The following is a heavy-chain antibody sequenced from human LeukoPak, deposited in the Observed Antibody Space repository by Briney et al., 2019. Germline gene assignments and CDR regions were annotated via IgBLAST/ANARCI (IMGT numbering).Heavy chain of an antibody. V-gene: IGHV1-8*01. CDR2: MNPNSGNT. CDR3: ARAKGTDNPWIQLWLPRGGMDV. J-gene: IGHJ6*02. D-gene: IGHD5-18*01. CDR1: GYTFTSYD. Sequence: GASVKVSCKASGYTFTSYDINWVRQATGQGLEWMGWMNPNSGNTGYAQKFQGRVTMTRNTSISTAYMELSSLRSEDTAVYYCARAKGTDNPWIQLWLPRGGMDVWGQGTTVTVSS.